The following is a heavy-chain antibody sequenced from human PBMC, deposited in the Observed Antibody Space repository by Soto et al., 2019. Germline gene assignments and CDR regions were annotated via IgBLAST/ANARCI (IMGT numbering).Heavy chain of an antibody. V-gene: IGHV3-30*18. CDR1: GFTFSSYE. CDR3: AKGILSATIGPYAMDV. D-gene: IGHD3-16*01. J-gene: IGHJ6*02. CDR2: ISYDGGNI. Sequence: GGSLRLSCAASGFTFSSYEMNWVRQAPGKGLEWVGVISYDGGNIYYADSVKGRFTISRDNSKNTLYVQVKSLRPEDTAVYYCAKGILSATIGPYAMDVWGQGTTVTVSS.